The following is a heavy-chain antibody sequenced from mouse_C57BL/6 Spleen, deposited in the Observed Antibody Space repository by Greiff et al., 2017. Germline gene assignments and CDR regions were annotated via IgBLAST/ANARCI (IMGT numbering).Heavy chain of an antibody. CDR3: ARYYYGSSYYFDY. D-gene: IGHD1-1*01. CDR2: IDPSDSYT. CDR1: GYTFTSYW. J-gene: IGHJ2*01. Sequence: QVQLQQPGAELVMPGASVKLSCKASGYTFTSYWMHWVKQRPGQGLEWIGEIDPSDSYTNYNQKFKGKSTLTVDKSSSTAYMQLSSLTSEDSAVYYFARYYYGSSYYFDYWGQGTTLTVSS. V-gene: IGHV1-69*01.